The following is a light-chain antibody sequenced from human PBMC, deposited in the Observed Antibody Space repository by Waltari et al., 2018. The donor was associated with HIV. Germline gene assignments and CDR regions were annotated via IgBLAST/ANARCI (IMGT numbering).Light chain of an antibody. CDR2: EVS. Sequence: QSALTQPPSASGSPGQSVTISCTGTSSDVGGYNDVSWYQQHPGKAPKLMITEVSKRPSGVPDRCSGSKSGNTASLTVSGLQAEDEADYYCSSSRVFGGGTKLTVL. V-gene: IGLV2-8*01. J-gene: IGLJ3*02. CDR1: SSDVGGYND. CDR3: SSSRV.